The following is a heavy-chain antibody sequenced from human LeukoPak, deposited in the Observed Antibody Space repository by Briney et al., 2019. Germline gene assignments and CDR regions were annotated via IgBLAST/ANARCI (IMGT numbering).Heavy chain of an antibody. CDR3: ARYYGALDY. J-gene: IGHJ4*02. CDR1: GDSVSSNSAA. D-gene: IGHD4-17*01. V-gene: IGHV6-1*01. CDR2: TYYRSKWYN. Sequence: SQTLSLTCAISGDSVSSNSAAGNWIRQSPSRGLEWLGRTYYRSKWYNDYAVSVKSRITINPDTFKNHFSLQLNSVTPEDTAVYYCARYYGALDYWGQGTLVTVSS.